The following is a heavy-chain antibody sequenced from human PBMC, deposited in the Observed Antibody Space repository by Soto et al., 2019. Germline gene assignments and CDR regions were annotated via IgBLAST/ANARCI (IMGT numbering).Heavy chain of an antibody. D-gene: IGHD1-20*01. V-gene: IGHV4-34*01. CDR3: ARDWYIYYYYYGMDV. CDR2: INHSGST. CDR1: GGSFSGYY. Sequence: PSETLSLTCAVYGGSFSGYYWSWIRQPPGKGLEWIGEINHSGSTNYNPSLKSRVTISVDTSKNQFSLKLSSVTAADTAVYYCARDWYIYYYYYGMDVWGQGTTVTAP. J-gene: IGHJ6*02.